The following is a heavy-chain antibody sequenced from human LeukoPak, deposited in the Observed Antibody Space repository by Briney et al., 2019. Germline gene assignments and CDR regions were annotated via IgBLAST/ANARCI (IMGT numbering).Heavy chain of an antibody. CDR3: ARHPFATPFDY. D-gene: IGHD2-15*01. Sequence: SETLSLTCNVSGGSISNYYWSWIRQPPGKGLESIGYMYHTGHTMYNSSLKSRVTMSLDTSNNHFSLRLSSVTAADTAVYYCARHPFATPFDYWGPGTVVTVSS. J-gene: IGHJ4*02. V-gene: IGHV4-59*08. CDR1: GGSISNYY. CDR2: MYHTGHT.